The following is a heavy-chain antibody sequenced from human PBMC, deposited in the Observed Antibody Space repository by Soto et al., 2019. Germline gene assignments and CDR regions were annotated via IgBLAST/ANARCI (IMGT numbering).Heavy chain of an antibody. J-gene: IGHJ3*02. D-gene: IGHD3-22*01. CDR1: GFTFSDYT. CDR2: IFNYDDSQ. Sequence: PGGSLRLSCVASGFTFSDYTMNWVRQAPGKGLEWVSFIFNYDDSQYYADSVKGRFAISRDNAKNSVYLQMNSLRAEDTAVYYCARNYDSTAGGAFDIWGQGTMVTVSS. CDR3: ARNYDSTAGGAFDI. V-gene: IGHV3-21*04.